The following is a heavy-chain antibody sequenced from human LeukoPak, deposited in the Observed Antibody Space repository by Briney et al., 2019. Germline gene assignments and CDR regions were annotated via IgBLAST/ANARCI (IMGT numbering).Heavy chain of an antibody. CDR1: GFTFSSYA. J-gene: IGHJ4*02. D-gene: IGHD6-19*01. CDR3: ATSSGWSSLDY. CDR2: ISSNGGST. V-gene: IGHV3-64*01. Sequence: PGGSLRRSCSASGFTFSSYAMHWVRQAPGKGLEYVSAISSNGGSTYYANSVKGRFSISRDNSKNTLYLQMGSLRAEDMAVYYCATSSGWSSLDYWGQGTLVTVSS.